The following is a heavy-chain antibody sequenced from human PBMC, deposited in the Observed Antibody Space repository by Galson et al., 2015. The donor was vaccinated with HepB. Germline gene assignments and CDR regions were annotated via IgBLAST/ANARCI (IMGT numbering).Heavy chain of an antibody. CDR3: ARDSDTPGDY. Sequence: SLRLSCAASGFTFSGYWKGWVRQAPGKGLEWVADIKQDESEKYYLDSVKGRFTISRDNAKSSLYLQMNSLRAEDTAVYYCARDSDTPGDYWGQGTLVTVSS. D-gene: IGHD2-15*01. V-gene: IGHV3-7*01. CDR1: GFTFSGYW. CDR2: IKQDESEK. J-gene: IGHJ4*02.